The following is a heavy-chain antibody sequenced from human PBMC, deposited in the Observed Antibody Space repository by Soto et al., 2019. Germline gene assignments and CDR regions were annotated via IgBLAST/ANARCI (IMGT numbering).Heavy chain of an antibody. CDR3: TRRTEGDGAAAACTTQP. J-gene: IGHJ5*02. D-gene: IGHD6-13*01. Sequence: EVQLVESGGGLVQPGGSLKLSCAASGFTFSGSAMHWVRQASGKGLEWVGRIRSKANSYATAYAASVKGRFTISRDDSKNTAYLQMNSLKTEDTAVYYCTRRTEGDGAAAACTTQPWGQGTLVTVSS. V-gene: IGHV3-73*02. CDR2: IRSKANSYAT. CDR1: GFTFSGSA.